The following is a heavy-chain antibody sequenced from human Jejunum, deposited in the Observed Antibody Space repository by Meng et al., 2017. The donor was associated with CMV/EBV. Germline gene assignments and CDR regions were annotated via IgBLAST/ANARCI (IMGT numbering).Heavy chain of an antibody. D-gene: IGHD3-10*01. CDR2: VSDIGRT. CDR1: SDSLHGYY. J-gene: IGHJ5*02. CDR3: ARGLRGYLLAFDP. V-gene: IGHV4-59*13. Sequence: TVSSDSLHGYYWNWVRHPPGKGLELIGYVSDIGRTNYNASLRSRVTMSLDTSNKHFFLKLSSVTAADTAVYYCARGLRGYLLAFDPWGQGSLVTVSS.